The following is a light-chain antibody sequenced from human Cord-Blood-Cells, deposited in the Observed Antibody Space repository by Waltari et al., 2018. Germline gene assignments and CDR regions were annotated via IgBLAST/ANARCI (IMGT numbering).Light chain of an antibody. CDR2: EDN. Sequence: NFMLTQPHSVSESPGKTVTISCTRSSGSIASNYVQWYQQRPGSSPTTVIYEDNQRPSGVPDRFSGSIDSSATAASLTISGRKTEDEADYYCQSYDSSKDVVFGGGTKLTVL. CDR3: QSYDSSKDVV. V-gene: IGLV6-57*01. J-gene: IGLJ2*01. CDR1: SGSIASNY.